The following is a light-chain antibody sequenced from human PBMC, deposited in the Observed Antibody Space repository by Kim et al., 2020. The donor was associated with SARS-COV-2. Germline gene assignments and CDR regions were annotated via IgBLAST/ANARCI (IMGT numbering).Light chain of an antibody. V-gene: IGLV3-19*01. CDR3: DSRDNSGNHGHV. J-gene: IGLJ3*02. Sequence: LGQTVRITCQGDSLRSYYASWYQQKPGQAPVLVIYGKNNRPSGIPDRFSGSSSGNTASLTITGAQAEDEADYYCDSRDNSGNHGHVFGGGTQLTVL. CDR2: GKN. CDR1: SLRSYY.